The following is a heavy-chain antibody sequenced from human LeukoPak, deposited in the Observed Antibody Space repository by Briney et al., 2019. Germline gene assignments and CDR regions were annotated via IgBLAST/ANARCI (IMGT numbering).Heavy chain of an antibody. CDR1: GYTFTSYG. CDR3: ARDLKWYSSSPGIVDY. V-gene: IGHV1-18*01. CDR2: ISAYNGNT. Sequence: ASVKVSCKASGYTFTSYGISWVRQAPGQGLEWMGWISAYNGNTNYAQKLQGRVTMTTDTSTSTAYMELRSLRSDDTAVYYCARDLKWYSSSPGIVDYWGQGTLVTVSS. J-gene: IGHJ4*02. D-gene: IGHD6-6*01.